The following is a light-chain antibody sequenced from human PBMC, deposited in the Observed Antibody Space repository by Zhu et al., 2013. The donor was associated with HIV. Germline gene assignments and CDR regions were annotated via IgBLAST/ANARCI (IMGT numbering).Light chain of an antibody. Sequence: QSALTQPPSAAGSPGQTVAISCTGTSSDVGGYNYVSWYQQHPGKAPKLIIYEVTKRPSGVPDRFSGSKSGTSASLAISGLRSEDEADYHCAAWDDSLSGLVFGGGTKLTVL. CDR3: AAWDDSLSGLV. CDR1: SSDVGGYNY. CDR2: EVT. J-gene: IGLJ3*02. V-gene: IGLV2-8*01.